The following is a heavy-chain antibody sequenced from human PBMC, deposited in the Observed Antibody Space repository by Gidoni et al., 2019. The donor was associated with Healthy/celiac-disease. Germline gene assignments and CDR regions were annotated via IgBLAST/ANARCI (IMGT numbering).Heavy chain of an antibody. CDR3: ARGGVTLRPFDY. CDR1: GGSFSGYY. D-gene: IGHD4-4*01. V-gene: IGHV4-34*01. Sequence: QVQLQQWGAGLLKPSETLSLTCAVYGGSFSGYYWSWIRQPPGKGLEWIGEINHSGSTNYNPSLKSRVTISVDTSKNQFSLKLSSVTAADTAVYYCARGGVTLRPFDYWGQGTLVTVSS. CDR2: INHSGST. J-gene: IGHJ4*02.